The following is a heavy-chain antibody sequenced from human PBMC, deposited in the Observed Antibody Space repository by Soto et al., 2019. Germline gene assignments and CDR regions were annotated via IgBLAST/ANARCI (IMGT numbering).Heavy chain of an antibody. D-gene: IGHD2-2*01. CDR1: GGSISSGGYY. V-gene: IGHV4-31*03. CDR3: ARESGHCSSTSCSDAFDI. J-gene: IGHJ3*02. Sequence: SETLSLSCTVSGGSISSGGYYWSWIRQHPGKGLEWIGYIYYSGSTYYNPSLKSRVTISVDTSKNQFSLKLSSVTAADTAVYYCARESGHCSSTSCSDAFDIWGQGTMVTV. CDR2: IYYSGST.